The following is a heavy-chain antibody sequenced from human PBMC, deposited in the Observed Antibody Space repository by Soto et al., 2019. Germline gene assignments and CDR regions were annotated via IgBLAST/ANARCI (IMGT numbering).Heavy chain of an antibody. CDR3: ARHLSDYGAFDI. CDR1: GGSISSSSYY. V-gene: IGHV4-39*01. D-gene: IGHD3-10*01. J-gene: IGHJ3*02. Sequence: SETLSLTCTVSGGSISSSSYYWGWIRQPPGKGLEWIGSIYYSGSTYYNPSLKSRVTISVDTSKNQFSLKLSSVTAADTAVYYCARHLSDYGAFDIWGQGTMVTVSS. CDR2: IYYSGST.